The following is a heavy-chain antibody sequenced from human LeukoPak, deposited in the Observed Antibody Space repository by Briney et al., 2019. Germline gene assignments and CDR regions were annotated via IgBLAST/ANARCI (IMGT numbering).Heavy chain of an antibody. D-gene: IGHD5-18*01. CDR1: GGSINNYY. CDR3: ARQPAATAAFDI. V-gene: IGHV4-59*08. Sequence: SETLSLTCTVSGGSINNYYWSWIRQPPGKGLEWIGYIYYSGGDMNYNPSLKSRLTISVDTSKNQISLTLTSMTAADTAVYYCARQPAATAAFDIWAQGTMVTVSS. CDR2: IYYSGGDM. J-gene: IGHJ3*02.